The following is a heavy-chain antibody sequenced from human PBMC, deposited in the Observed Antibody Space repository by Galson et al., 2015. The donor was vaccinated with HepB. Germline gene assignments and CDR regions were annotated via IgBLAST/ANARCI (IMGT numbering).Heavy chain of an antibody. V-gene: IGHV3-30*03. Sequence: SLRLSCAASGFTFSSYGMHWVRQAPGKGLEWVAVISYDGSNKYYAGSVKGRFTISRDNSKNTLYLQMNSLRAEDTAVYYCVGGVDYWGQGTLVTVSS. J-gene: IGHJ4*02. CDR2: ISYDGSNK. CDR3: VGGVDY. CDR1: GFTFSSYG. D-gene: IGHD1-26*01.